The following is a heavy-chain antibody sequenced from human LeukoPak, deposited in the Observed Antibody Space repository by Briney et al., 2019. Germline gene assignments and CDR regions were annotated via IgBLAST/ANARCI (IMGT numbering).Heavy chain of an antibody. CDR3: AGVRGGAAAGTLY. J-gene: IGHJ4*02. V-gene: IGHV4-30-2*01. CDR1: GGSISSGGYY. Sequence: SETLSLTCAVSGGSISSGGYYWSWIRQPPGKGLEWIGYIYHSGSTYYNPSLKSRVTISVDRSKNQFSLKLSSVTAADTAVYYCAGVRGGAAAGTLYWGQGTLVTVSS. CDR2: IYHSGST. D-gene: IGHD6-13*01.